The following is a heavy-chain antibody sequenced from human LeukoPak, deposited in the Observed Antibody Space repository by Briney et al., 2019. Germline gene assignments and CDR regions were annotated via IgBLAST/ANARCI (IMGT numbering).Heavy chain of an antibody. CDR1: GDSISNYY. J-gene: IGHJ4*02. D-gene: IGHD5-12*01. V-gene: IGHV4-59*01. Sequence: SETLSLTCSVSGDSISNYYWSWIRQPPGKGLEWIGYIHSTGSTSYNPSLGSRVTILIDTSQNQFSLRLRSVTAADTAVYYCAREVRYDSFDYWGQGTLVTVST. CDR2: IHSTGST. CDR3: AREVRYDSFDY.